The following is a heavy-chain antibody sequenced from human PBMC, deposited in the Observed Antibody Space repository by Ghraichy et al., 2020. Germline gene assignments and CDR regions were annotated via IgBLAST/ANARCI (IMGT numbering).Heavy chain of an antibody. D-gene: IGHD4-17*01. V-gene: IGHV3-30*18. CDR3: AKDQGTAVSSPAYFDY. Sequence: LNISCAASGFTFSDYGMHWVRQAPGKGLEWVAVISYDGSNKYYADSLKGRFSISRDNSKNTLYLQMISLRTEDTAVYYCAKDQGTAVSSPAYFDYWGQGTLVSVSS. J-gene: IGHJ4*02. CDR1: GFTFSDYG. CDR2: ISYDGSNK.